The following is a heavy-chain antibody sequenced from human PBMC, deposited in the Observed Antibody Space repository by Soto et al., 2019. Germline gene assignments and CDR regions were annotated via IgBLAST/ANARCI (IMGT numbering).Heavy chain of an antibody. V-gene: IGHV1-18*01. CDR2: ISAYNGNT. Sequence: QVQLVQSGAEVKKPGASVKVSCKASGYTFTNYAFSWVRQAPGQGLEWMGWISAYNGNTNYPQKLQGRVTMTTDTSTCTAYMELRSLRFDDTAVYYCARDLAAAGPFDCWGQGTLVTVSS. CDR1: GYTFTNYA. D-gene: IGHD6-13*01. J-gene: IGHJ4*02. CDR3: ARDLAAAGPFDC.